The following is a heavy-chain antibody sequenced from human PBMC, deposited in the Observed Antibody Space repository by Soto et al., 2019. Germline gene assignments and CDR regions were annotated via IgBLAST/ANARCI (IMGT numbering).Heavy chain of an antibody. D-gene: IGHD1-26*01. CDR3: ATTAGEWELRYLGY. Sequence: QVQLVESGGGVVQPGRSLRLSCAASGFTLSSYGMHWVRQAPGKGLEWMAVISHDGSKKYYVDSVKGRFTISRDNSQNTLYRHMTTLIAEDTAVYYCATTAGEWELRYLGYWGEGTMVTVAS. J-gene: IGHJ4*02. CDR1: GFTLSSYG. CDR2: ISHDGSKK. V-gene: IGHV3-30*03.